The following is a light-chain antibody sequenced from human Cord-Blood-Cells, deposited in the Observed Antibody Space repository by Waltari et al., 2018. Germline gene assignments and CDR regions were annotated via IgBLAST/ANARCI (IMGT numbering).Light chain of an antibody. CDR2: QDS. CDR3: QAWDSSTYV. V-gene: IGLV3-1*01. J-gene: IGLJ1*01. CDR1: YLVDNT. Sequence: SYELTQLPSVSVSPGQTASITCSGEYLVDNTACWYQQKPGQSPVLVIYQDSKRPSGIPERFSGSNSGNTATLTISGTQAMDEADYYCQAWDSSTYVFGTGTKVTVL.